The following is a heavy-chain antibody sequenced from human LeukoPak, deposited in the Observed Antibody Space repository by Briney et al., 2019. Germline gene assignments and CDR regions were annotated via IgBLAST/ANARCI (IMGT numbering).Heavy chain of an antibody. CDR1: GGSISSTIYY. J-gene: IGHJ6*02. CDR2: IYYSGST. CDR3: ARRGYGMDV. V-gene: IGHV4-61*05. Sequence: SETLSLTCTVSGGSISSTIYYWSWIRQPPGKGLEWIGYIYYSGSTNYNPSLKSRVTISVDASKNQFSLKLSSVTAADTAVYYCARRGYGMDVWGQGTTVTVSS.